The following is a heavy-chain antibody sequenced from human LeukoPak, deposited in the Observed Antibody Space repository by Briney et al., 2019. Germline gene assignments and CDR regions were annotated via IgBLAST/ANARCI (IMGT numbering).Heavy chain of an antibody. CDR2: IYYSGST. J-gene: IGHJ5*02. V-gene: IGHV4-39*01. CDR1: GGSISSSSYY. Sequence: SETLSLTCTVSGGSISSSSYYWGWIRQPPGKGLEWIGSIYYSGSTYYNPSLKSRVTISVDTSKIQISLKLNSVTAADTAVYYCATGVSDGDCSSTSCFKWFDPWGQGTLVTVSS. D-gene: IGHD2-2*01. CDR3: ATGVSDGDCSSTSCFKWFDP.